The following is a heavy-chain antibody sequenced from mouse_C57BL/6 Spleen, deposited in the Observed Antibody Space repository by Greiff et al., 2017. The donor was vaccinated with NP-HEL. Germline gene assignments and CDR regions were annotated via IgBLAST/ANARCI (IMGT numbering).Heavy chain of an antibody. CDR1: GYSITSGYY. CDR3: ARATRFYYFDY. Sequence: EVQLQESGPGLVKPSQSLSLTCSVTGYSITSGYYWNWIRQFPGNKLEWMGYISYDGSNNYNPSLKNRISITRDTSKNQFFLKLNSVTTEDTATYYCARATRFYYFDYWGQGTTLTVSS. D-gene: IGHD2-1*01. J-gene: IGHJ2*01. CDR2: ISYDGSN. V-gene: IGHV3-6*01.